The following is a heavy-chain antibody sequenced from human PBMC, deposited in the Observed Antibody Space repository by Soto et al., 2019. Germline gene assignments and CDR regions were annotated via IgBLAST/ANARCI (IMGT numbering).Heavy chain of an antibody. J-gene: IGHJ4*02. CDR2: IDGDDEK. CDR1: GFSLSTNVVA. D-gene: IGHD3-10*01. CDR3: AQRSMIRGGFDS. Sequence: QITLKESGPTLMKPTQTLTLTCSFSGFSLSTNVVAVGWIRQPPEKALEWLALIDGDDEKRYSPSLKSRLTITKDTSKNHVVLAMTNRDPGDTATYYCAQRSMIRGGFDSWGQGTLVTVSS. V-gene: IGHV2-5*02.